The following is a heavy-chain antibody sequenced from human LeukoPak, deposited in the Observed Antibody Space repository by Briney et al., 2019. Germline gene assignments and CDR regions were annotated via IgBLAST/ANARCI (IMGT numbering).Heavy chain of an antibody. Sequence: SETLSLTCTVSGGSISSYYWSWIRQPPGKGLEWIGYIYYSGSTNYNPSLKSRVTISVDTSKNQFSLKLSSVTAADTAVYYCARDKELPAPYYYYGMDVWGQGTTVTVSS. D-gene: IGHD1-26*01. CDR1: GGSISSYY. CDR2: IYYSGST. CDR3: ARDKELPAPYYYYGMDV. V-gene: IGHV4-59*12. J-gene: IGHJ6*02.